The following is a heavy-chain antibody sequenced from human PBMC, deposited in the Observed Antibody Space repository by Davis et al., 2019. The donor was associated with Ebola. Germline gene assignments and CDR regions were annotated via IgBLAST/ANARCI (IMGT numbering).Heavy chain of an antibody. CDR1: GFTFSSYG. Sequence: GGSLRLSCAASGFTFSSYGMHWVHQAPDKGLEWVAVIWSDGSYKYYSDSVKGRFTSSRDNSKNMLYLQMNSLRVEDTAVYYCARGPDWFDPWGQGTLVTVSS. CDR2: IWSDGSYK. J-gene: IGHJ5*02. CDR3: ARGPDWFDP. V-gene: IGHV3-33*08.